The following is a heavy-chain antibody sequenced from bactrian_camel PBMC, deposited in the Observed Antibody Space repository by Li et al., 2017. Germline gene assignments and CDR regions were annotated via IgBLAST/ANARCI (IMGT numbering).Heavy chain of an antibody. CDR3: AAAESGAPACYYTDFMVISEYNY. CDR2: IRTASDSP. D-gene: IGHD4*01. V-gene: IGHV3-3*01. J-gene: IGHJ4*01. CDR1: A. Sequence: AKAWFRQAPGKEREGVAAIRTASDSPWYGRPARGRFTIAQDNTKNTVYLAMNNLKPEDTAMYYCAAAESGAPACYYTDFMVISEYNYWGQGTQVTVS.